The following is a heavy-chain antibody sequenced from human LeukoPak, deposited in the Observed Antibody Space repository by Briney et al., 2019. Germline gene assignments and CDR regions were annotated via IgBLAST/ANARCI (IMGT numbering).Heavy chain of an antibody. J-gene: IGHJ5*02. CDR3: ARDLDDILTGEGWFDR. V-gene: IGHV3-11*01. Sequence: GGSLRLSCAASGFTFSDYYMSWIRQAPGKGLEWVSYISSSGSTIYYADSVKGRFTSSRDNAKNSLYLQMNSLRAEDTAVYYCARDLDDILTGEGWFDRWGQGTLVTVSS. CDR1: GFTFSDYY. CDR2: ISSSGSTI. D-gene: IGHD3-9*01.